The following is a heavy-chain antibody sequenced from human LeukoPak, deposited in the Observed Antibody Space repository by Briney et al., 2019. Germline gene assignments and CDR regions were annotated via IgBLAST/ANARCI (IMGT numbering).Heavy chain of an antibody. V-gene: IGHV3-48*03. CDR3: ATFWGNPPH. D-gene: IGHD3-16*01. CDR1: GLTFSNYE. CDR2: ISTSGSTI. Sequence: GGSLRLSCAASGLTFSNYEMNWVRQAPGKGLEWVSYISTSGSTIYYADSVKGRFTIPRDNAKKSLFLQVNSLRVEDTAVYYCATFWGNPPHWGQGTLVTVSS. J-gene: IGHJ4*02.